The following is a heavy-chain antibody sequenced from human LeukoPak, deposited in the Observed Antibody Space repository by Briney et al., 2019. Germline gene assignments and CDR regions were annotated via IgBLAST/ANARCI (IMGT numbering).Heavy chain of an antibody. CDR1: GFTFSSYG. V-gene: IGHV3-23*01. D-gene: IGHD1-26*01. Sequence: GALRLSCAASGFTFSSYGMSWVRQAPGKGLEWVSAISGSGGSTYYADSVKGRFTISRDNAKNSLYLQMNSLRAEDTALYYCARVGFRGSYYGGFDYWGQGTLVTVSS. CDR3: ARVGFRGSYYGGFDY. CDR2: ISGSGGST. J-gene: IGHJ4*02.